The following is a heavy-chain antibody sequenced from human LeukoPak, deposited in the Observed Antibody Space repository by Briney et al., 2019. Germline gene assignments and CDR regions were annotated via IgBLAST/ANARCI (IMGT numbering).Heavy chain of an antibody. CDR1: GYTFTDYY. J-gene: IGHJ4*02. CDR2: INPNSGDT. V-gene: IGHV1-2*02. CDR3: ARVGPHRKMATTRYHFDY. Sequence: GASVKVSCKASGYTFTDYYMHWVRQAPGQGLEWMGWINPNSGDTHYAQKFQGRVTMTTDTSTSTAYMELRSLRSDDTAVYYCARVGPHRKMATTRYHFDYWGQGTLVTVSS. D-gene: IGHD5-24*01.